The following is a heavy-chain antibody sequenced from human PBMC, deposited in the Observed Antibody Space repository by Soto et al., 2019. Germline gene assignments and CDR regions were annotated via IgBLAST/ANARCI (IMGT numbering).Heavy chain of an antibody. V-gene: IGHV3-30-3*01. CDR3: ERGGNVLRVYVPGPFDP. J-gene: IGHJ5*02. CDR1: GFTFSSYA. D-gene: IGHD2-8*01. CDR2: ISYDGSNK. Sequence: QVQLVESGGGVVQPGRSLRLSCAASGFTFSSYAMHWVRQAPGKGLEWVAVISYDGSNKYYADSVKGRFTITRDNSKNRLYMQMNSLRAVGTAVYYCERGGNVLRVYVPGPFDPWGQGTLVTVAS.